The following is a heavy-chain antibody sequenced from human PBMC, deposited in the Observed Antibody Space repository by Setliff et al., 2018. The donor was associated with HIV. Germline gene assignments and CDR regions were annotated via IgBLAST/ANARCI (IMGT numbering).Heavy chain of an antibody. J-gene: IGHJ3*02. D-gene: IGHD5-18*01. CDR2: INPGDGRA. V-gene: IGHV1-46*01. CDR3: ARDDSNGNTDAFDI. CDR1: GYNLGFYN. Sequence: ASVKVSCKASGYNLGFYNMFWVRQAPGQRLEYLGMINPGDGRASYPQKFQGRVTITADKSTSTAYMELTSLRAEDTAVYYCARDDSNGNTDAFDIWGQGTTVTVSS.